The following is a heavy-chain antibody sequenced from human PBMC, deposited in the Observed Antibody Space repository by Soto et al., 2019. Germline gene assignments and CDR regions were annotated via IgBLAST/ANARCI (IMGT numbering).Heavy chain of an antibody. CDR2: ISGSGGRT. D-gene: IGHD3-16*01. J-gene: IGHJ3*02. CDR1: GFIFEDYD. CDR3: AKGGYYSLFDI. V-gene: IGHV3-23*04. Sequence: EVQLVQSGGGLAHPGGSLRLSCEASGFIFEDYDMHWVRQPPGKGLQWVSGISGSGGRTYYADSVKGRFTISRDNSNNTLSLQMHILRVEDTAVYFCAKGGYYSLFDIWGQGTMVTVSA.